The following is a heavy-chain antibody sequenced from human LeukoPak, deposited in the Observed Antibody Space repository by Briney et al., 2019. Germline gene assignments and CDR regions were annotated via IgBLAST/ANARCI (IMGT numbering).Heavy chain of an antibody. V-gene: IGHV1-24*01. D-gene: IGHD3-22*01. J-gene: IGHJ3*02. Sequence: GASVKVSCKVSGYTLTELSMHWVRQAPGKGLEWMGGFDPEDGETIYAQKFQGRVTMTEDTSTDTAYMELSSLRSEDTAVYYCATSTMIVVVIKQADAFDIRGQGTMVTVSS. CDR3: ATSTMIVVVIKQADAFDI. CDR2: FDPEDGET. CDR1: GYTLTELS.